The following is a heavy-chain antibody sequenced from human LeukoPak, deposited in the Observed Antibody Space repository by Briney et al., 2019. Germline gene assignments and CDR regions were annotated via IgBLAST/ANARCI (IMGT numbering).Heavy chain of an antibody. D-gene: IGHD6-19*01. V-gene: IGHV1-46*01. CDR1: GYTFTSYY. J-gene: IGHJ4*02. CDR2: INPSGGST. Sequence: GASVKVSCKASGYTFTSYYMHWVRQAPGQGLEWMGIINPSGGSTSYAQKLQGRVTMTTDTSTSTAYMELRSLRSDDTAVYYCAREGTGAVAGTGSNPFQDYWGQGTLVTVSS. CDR3: AREGTGAVAGTGSNPFQDY.